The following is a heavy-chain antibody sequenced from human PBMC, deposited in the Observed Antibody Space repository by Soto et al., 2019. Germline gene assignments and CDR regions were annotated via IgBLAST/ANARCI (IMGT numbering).Heavy chain of an antibody. J-gene: IGHJ6*02. CDR3: ARFSGSYYYAMDV. D-gene: IGHD6-19*01. CDR1: GGSFSGYY. CDR2: INHSGVT. Sequence: PSETLSLTCAVYGGSFSGYYWSWIRQPPGNGLEWIGEINHSGVTNYKPSLKRRVTISVDTSKNQFSLQLKSVTAADTALYYCARFSGSYYYAMDVWGQGSTVTVSS. V-gene: IGHV4-34*01.